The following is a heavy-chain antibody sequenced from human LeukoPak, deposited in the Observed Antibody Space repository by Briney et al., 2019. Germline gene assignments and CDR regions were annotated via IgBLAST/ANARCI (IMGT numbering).Heavy chain of an antibody. CDR2: INHSGST. J-gene: IGHJ3*02. Sequence: PSVTLSLTCAVYGGSFSGYHWSWIRQPPGKGLEWIGEINHSGSTNYNPSLKSRVTLSVDTSKKQFSLKLTSVTAADTAVYYCARPLVVGTNDAFEIWGQGTMVTVSS. CDR1: GGSFSGYH. V-gene: IGHV4-34*01. D-gene: IGHD3-22*01. CDR3: ARPLVVGTNDAFEI.